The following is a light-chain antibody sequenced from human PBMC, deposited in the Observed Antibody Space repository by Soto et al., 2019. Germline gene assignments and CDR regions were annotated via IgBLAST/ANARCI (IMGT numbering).Light chain of an antibody. CDR1: QSVSSD. V-gene: IGKV3-15*01. Sequence: EIVMTQSPATLSVSPGERATLSCRASQSVSSDLAWYHQKPGQAPRLLIYGASTRATGIPARFSGSGAGTEFTLTISSLQSEDFAVYYCQHYNNWPPYSFGQGTKVDTK. CDR2: GAS. J-gene: IGKJ2*03. CDR3: QHYNNWPPYS.